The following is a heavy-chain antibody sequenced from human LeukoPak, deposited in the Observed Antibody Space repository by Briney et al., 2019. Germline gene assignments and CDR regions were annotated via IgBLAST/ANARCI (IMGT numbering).Heavy chain of an antibody. J-gene: IGHJ4*02. Sequence: EASVKVSCKASGYTFTGYYMHWVRQAPGQGLEWMGWINPNSGGTNYAQKFQGRVTITADTSTTTAYLELSSLRSDDTAVYYCTRGFSQSTTVTSDFDYWGQGTLVTVS. CDR2: INPNSGGT. D-gene: IGHD4-17*01. V-gene: IGHV1-2*02. CDR3: TRGFSQSTTVTSDFDY. CDR1: GYTFTGYY.